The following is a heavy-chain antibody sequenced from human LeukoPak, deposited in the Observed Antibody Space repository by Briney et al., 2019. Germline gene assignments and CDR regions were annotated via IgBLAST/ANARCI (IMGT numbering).Heavy chain of an antibody. D-gene: IGHD3-10*01. Sequence: GGSLRLSCAASGFTFSSYAMSWVRQAPGKGLEWVSAISGSGGSTYYADSVKGRFTISRDSSKSTLYLQMNSLRAEDTAVYYCANPSMVRGVIPPVWGQGTLVTVSS. J-gene: IGHJ4*02. V-gene: IGHV3-23*01. CDR3: ANPSMVRGVIPPV. CDR2: ISGSGGST. CDR1: GFTFSSYA.